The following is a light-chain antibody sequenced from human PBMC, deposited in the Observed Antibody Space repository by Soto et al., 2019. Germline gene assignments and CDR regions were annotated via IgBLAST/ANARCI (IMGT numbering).Light chain of an antibody. V-gene: IGLV2-8*01. J-gene: IGLJ2*01. Sequence: QSALTQPPSASGSPGQSVTISCTGTSSDVGDYNYVSWYQQHPGKAPKLMIYEDIKRPSGVPDRFSGSKSGNTASLTVSGLQAEDEADYYCSSYAGSNNYVFGGGTKLTVL. CDR2: EDI. CDR3: SSYAGSNNYV. CDR1: SSDVGDYNY.